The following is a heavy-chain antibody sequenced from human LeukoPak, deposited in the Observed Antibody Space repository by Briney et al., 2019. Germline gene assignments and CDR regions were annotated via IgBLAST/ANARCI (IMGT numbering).Heavy chain of an antibody. Sequence: SETLSLTCAVSGDSISSPKRWSWVRQPPGKGLEWIGEVYHSGSANYNPSVKSRVTISVDKSKNQFSLRLTSATAADTAVYYCARDLRGIVAPPRWGQGTLVSVSS. CDR1: GDSISSPKR. CDR2: VYHSGSA. CDR3: ARDLRGIVAPPR. D-gene: IGHD2-15*01. V-gene: IGHV4-4*02. J-gene: IGHJ4*02.